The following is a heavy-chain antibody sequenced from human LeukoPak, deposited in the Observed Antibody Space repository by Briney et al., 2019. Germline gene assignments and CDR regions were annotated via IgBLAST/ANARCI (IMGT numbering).Heavy chain of an antibody. CDR3: ARDPSGDYYDSSGYQTI. V-gene: IGHV3-21*01. D-gene: IGHD3-22*01. CDR1: GFTFSSYS. Sequence: GGSLRLSCAASGFTFSSYSMNWVRQAPGKGLEWVSSISRSSSYIYYADSVKGRFTISRDNAKNSLYLQMNSLRAEDTAVYYCARDPSGDYYDSSGYQTIWGQGTLVTVSS. J-gene: IGHJ4*02. CDR2: ISRSSSYI.